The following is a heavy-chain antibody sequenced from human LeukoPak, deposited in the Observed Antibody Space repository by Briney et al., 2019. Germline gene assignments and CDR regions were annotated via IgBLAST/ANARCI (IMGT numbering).Heavy chain of an antibody. J-gene: IGHJ4*02. CDR2: ISSSSSTI. CDR1: GFTFSSYS. Sequence: GGSLRLSCAASGFTFSSYSMNWVRQAPGKGLEWVSYISSSSSTIYYADSVKGRFTISRDNSKNSLYLQMNSLRAEDTAVYYCARDLIAAAGRHWGQGTLVTVSS. CDR3: ARDLIAAAGRH. V-gene: IGHV3-48*01. D-gene: IGHD6-13*01.